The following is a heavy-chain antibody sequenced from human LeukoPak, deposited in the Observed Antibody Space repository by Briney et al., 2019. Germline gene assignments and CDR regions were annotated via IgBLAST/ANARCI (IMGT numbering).Heavy chain of an antibody. D-gene: IGHD2-2*03. J-gene: IGHJ4*02. CDR1: GFTFSAYW. CDR3: AKLSVDILVVPAAFFDY. Sequence: GGSLRLSCVASGFTFSAYWMSWVRQAPGKGLEWVSAMSGSGGSTYYAGSVKGRFTISRDNSKNTLYLQMNSLRAEDTAVYYCAKLSVDILVVPAAFFDYWGQGTLVTVSS. CDR2: MSGSGGST. V-gene: IGHV3-23*01.